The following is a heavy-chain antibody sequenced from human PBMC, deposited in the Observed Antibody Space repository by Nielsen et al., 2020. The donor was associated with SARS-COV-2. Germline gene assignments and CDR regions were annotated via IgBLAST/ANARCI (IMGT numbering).Heavy chain of an antibody. CDR1: GFSFSGYA. CDR2: LSGRDGT. V-gene: IGHV3-23*01. D-gene: IGHD6-13*01. Sequence: GESLKISCRASGFSFSGYAMSWVRQAPGKGLEWVSALSGRDGTHYADFVKGRFTTSTDTSRTTLYLQMTSLRAEDTAIYYCARSTPYGTTWYGALDSWGQGTLVSVSS. CDR3: ARSTPYGTTWYGALDS. J-gene: IGHJ4*02.